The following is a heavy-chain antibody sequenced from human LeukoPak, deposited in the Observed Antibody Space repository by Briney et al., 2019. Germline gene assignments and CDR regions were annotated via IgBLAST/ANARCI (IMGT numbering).Heavy chain of an antibody. Sequence: GGSLRLSCAASGFTFSSYAMSWVRQAPGKGLEWVSAISGSGGSAYYADSVKGRFTISRDNSKNTLYLQMNSLRAEDTAVYYCAKSRSGIAAAGTNYWGQGTLVTVSS. CDR2: ISGSGGSA. J-gene: IGHJ4*02. D-gene: IGHD6-13*01. V-gene: IGHV3-23*01. CDR3: AKSRSGIAAAGTNY. CDR1: GFTFSSYA.